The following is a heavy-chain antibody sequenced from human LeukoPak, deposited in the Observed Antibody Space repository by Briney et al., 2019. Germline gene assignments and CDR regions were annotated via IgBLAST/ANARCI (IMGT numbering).Heavy chain of an antibody. CDR2: ISTDGSIT. Sequence: GGPLRLSCAASGFTFSTNWKHWVRQGPGKGLVWVSRISTDGSITSYADSVKGRFTISRDNAKNTLYLQMNSLRAEDTAVYYCVRGVGTNWGQGTLVTVSS. CDR1: GFTFSTNW. V-gene: IGHV3-74*01. J-gene: IGHJ4*02. D-gene: IGHD2-2*01. CDR3: VRGVGTN.